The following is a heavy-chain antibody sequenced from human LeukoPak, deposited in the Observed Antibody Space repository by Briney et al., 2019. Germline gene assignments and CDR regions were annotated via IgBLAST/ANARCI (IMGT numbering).Heavy chain of an antibody. CDR2: IKEDGSEK. J-gene: IGHJ4*02. CDR1: GFNLSKYW. CDR3: ASGRQLGY. D-gene: IGHD6-13*01. Sequence: GSLEPSCGSPGFNLSKYWMNWGRQASGEGVEWVANIKEDGSEKYYVDSVKGRFTISRDNARNSLYLQMNSLRAEDTAVYYCASGRQLGYWGQGTLVTVSS. V-gene: IGHV3-7*01.